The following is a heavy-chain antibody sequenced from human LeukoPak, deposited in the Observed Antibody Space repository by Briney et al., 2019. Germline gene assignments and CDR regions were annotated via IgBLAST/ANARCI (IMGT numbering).Heavy chain of an antibody. CDR3: AKGRTYYYFDY. CDR1: GFTFSSYA. J-gene: IGHJ4*02. CDR2: ISWNSGSI. Sequence: GGSLRLSCAASGFTFSSYAMHWVRQAPGKGLEWVSGISWNSGSIGYADSVKGRFTISRDNAKNSLYLQMNSLRAEDTALYYCAKGRTYYYFDYWGQGTLVTVSS. D-gene: IGHD3-10*01. V-gene: IGHV3-9*01.